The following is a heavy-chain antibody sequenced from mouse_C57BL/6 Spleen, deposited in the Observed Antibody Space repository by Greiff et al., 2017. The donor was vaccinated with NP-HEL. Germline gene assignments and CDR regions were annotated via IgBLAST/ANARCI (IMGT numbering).Heavy chain of an antibody. CDR3: ARPGSSYLYYFDY. CDR2: IHPNSGST. V-gene: IGHV1-64*01. J-gene: IGHJ2*01. CDR1: GYTFTSYW. D-gene: IGHD1-1*01. Sequence: VQLQQPGAELVKPGASVKLSCKASGYTFTSYWMHWVKQRPGQGLEWIGMIHPNSGSTNYNEKFKSKATLTVDKSSSTAYMQLSSLTSEDSAVYYCARPGSSYLYYFDYWGQGTTRTVSS.